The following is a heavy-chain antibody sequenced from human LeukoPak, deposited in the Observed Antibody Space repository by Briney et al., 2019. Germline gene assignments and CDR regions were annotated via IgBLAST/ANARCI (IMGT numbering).Heavy chain of an antibody. CDR2: ISSSSSYI. D-gene: IGHD3-10*02. J-gene: IGHJ6*04. CDR1: GFTFSSYN. Sequence: GGSLRLSCAASGFTFSSYNMNWVRQAPGKGLEGVSSISSSSSYIYYADSVKGRFTISRDNAQTSLYLQMNSLRAEDTAVYYCAELGITMIGGVWGKGTTVTISS. CDR3: AELGITMIGGV. V-gene: IGHV3-21*01.